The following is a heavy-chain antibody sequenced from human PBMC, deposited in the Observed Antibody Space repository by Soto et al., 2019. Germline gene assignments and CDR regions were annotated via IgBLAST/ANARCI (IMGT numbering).Heavy chain of an antibody. CDR1: GGSISSYY. D-gene: IGHD4-17*01. J-gene: IGHJ4*02. Sequence: SETLSLTCTVSGGSISSYYWSWIRQPPGKGLEWIGYIYYSGSTNYNPSLKSRVTISVDTSKNQFSLKLSSVTAADTAVYYCARAQRSVLGYGDYDYWGQGTWVTVSS. V-gene: IGHV4-59*01. CDR3: ARAQRSVLGYGDYDY. CDR2: IYYSGST.